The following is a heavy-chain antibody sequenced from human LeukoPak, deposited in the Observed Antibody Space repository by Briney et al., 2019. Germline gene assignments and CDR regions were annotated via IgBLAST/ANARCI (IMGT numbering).Heavy chain of an antibody. CDR2: IYYSGST. D-gene: IGHD6-13*01. CDR3: ARSHSSSWDPRPSIFDY. J-gene: IGHJ4*02. V-gene: IGHV4-59*01. Sequence: PSETLSLTCTVSGGSISSYYWSWIRQPPGKGLEWIGYIYYSGSTNYNPSLKSRVTISVDTSKNQFSLKLSSVTAADTAVYYCARSHSSSWDPRPSIFDYWGQGTLVTVSS. CDR1: GGSISSYY.